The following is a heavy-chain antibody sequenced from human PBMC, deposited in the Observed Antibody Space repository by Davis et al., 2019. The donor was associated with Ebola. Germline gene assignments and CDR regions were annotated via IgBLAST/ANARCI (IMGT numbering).Heavy chain of an antibody. D-gene: IGHD6-19*01. V-gene: IGHV3-21*01. CDR2: ISSSSSYI. Sequence: GESLKISCAASGFTFSSYATSWVRQAPGKGLEWVSSISSSSSYIYYADSVKGRFTISRDNAKNSLYLQMNSLRAEDTAVYYCAAQGSGWSVPFDIWGQGTMVTVSS. J-gene: IGHJ3*02. CDR3: AAQGSGWSVPFDI. CDR1: GFTFSSYA.